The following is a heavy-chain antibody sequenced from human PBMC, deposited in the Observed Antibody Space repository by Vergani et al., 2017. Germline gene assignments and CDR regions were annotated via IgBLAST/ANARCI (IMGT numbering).Heavy chain of an antibody. CDR2: IYTSGST. J-gene: IGHJ6*02. D-gene: IGHD3-9*01. V-gene: IGHV4-61*02. Sequence: QVQLQESGPGLVKPSQTLSLTCTVSGGSISSGSYYWSWIRQPAGKGLEWIGRIYTSGSTNYNPSLKSRVTISVDTSKNQFSLKLSSVTAADTAVYYCARQNILGYYYYGMDVWGQG. CDR3: ARQNILGYYYYGMDV. CDR1: GGSISSGSYY.